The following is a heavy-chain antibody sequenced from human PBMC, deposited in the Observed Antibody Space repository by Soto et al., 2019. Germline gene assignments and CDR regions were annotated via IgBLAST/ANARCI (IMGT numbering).Heavy chain of an antibody. J-gene: IGHJ3*02. D-gene: IGHD6-25*01. CDR3: ARVKQRLELNAFDI. V-gene: IGHV3-23*01. Sequence: GGSLRHSCAASGFSFGTYAMPWGRQAPGKGLDWISTISVSGGRTFYSDSMKGRFTISRDNSKNTLSLQMNSLRVEDTALYFCARVKQRLELNAFDIWARGTMVTGSS. CDR1: GFSFGTYA. CDR2: ISVSGGRT.